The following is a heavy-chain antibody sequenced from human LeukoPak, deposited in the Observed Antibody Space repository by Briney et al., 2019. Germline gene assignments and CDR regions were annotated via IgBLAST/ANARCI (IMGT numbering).Heavy chain of an antibody. CDR1: GFTFGDYA. CDR3: TRDSSTLGLDV. V-gene: IGHV3-49*03. Sequence: GGSLRLSCTASGFTFGDYAMSWFRQAPGKGLEWVGFIRSKAYGGTTEYAASVKGRFTNSRDDSKSIAYLQMNSLKTEDTAVYYCTRDSSTLGLDVWGQGTTVTVSS. D-gene: IGHD5/OR15-5a*01. CDR2: IRSKAYGGTT. J-gene: IGHJ6*02.